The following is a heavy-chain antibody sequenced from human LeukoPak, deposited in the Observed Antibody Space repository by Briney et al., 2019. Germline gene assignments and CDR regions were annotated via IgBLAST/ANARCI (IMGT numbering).Heavy chain of an antibody. Sequence: GSLRLSCTASGFDFGDYAMTWFRQAPGKGLEWVGLIKNKAFGGTTEYAASVKGRFTISRDDSKNIAYLQMNSLQTEDTAVYYCTKYHRGGGGYEGTFDYWGQGTLVTVSS. D-gene: IGHD1-1*01. CDR2: IKNKAFGGTT. J-gene: IGHJ4*02. CDR1: GFDFGDYA. V-gene: IGHV3-49*03. CDR3: TKYHRGGGGYEGTFDY.